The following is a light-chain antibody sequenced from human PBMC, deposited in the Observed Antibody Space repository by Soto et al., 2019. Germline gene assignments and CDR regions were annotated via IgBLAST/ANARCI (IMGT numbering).Light chain of an antibody. CDR2: DAF. V-gene: IGKV3-20*01. J-gene: IGKJ3*01. Sequence: PGERATLSCRASQSIRNNYLAWYQQKRGQAPRLLISDAFNRATGIPDRFSGSGSETDFTLTISGLEPEDFAVYYCQQYDDSSFTFGPGTKVDIK. CDR1: QSIRNNY. CDR3: QQYDDSSFT.